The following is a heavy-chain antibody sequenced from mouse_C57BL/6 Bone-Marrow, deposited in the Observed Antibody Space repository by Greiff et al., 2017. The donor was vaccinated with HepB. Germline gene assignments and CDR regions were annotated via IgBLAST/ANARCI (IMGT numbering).Heavy chain of an antibody. CDR1: GFTFSDYG. V-gene: IGHV5-17*01. Sequence: EVQLVESGGGLVKPGGSLKLSCAASGFTFSDYGMHWVRQAPEKGLEWVAYISSGSSTIYYADTVKGRFTISRDNAKNTLFLQMTSLRSEDTAMYYCGGAPYYAMDYWGQGTPVTVSS. CDR2: ISSGSSTI. J-gene: IGHJ4*01. CDR3: GGAPYYAMDY.